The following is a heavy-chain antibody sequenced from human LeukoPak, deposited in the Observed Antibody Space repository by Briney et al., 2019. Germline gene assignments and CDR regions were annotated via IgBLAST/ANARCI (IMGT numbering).Heavy chain of an antibody. CDR2: IYPGDSDT. CDR1: GYSFTSYW. CDR3: ARLVGYDFWSGTNAGYYFDY. D-gene: IGHD3-3*01. J-gene: IGHJ4*02. V-gene: IGHV5-51*01. Sequence: GESLKISCKGSGYSFTSYWIGWVRQMPGKGLEWMGIIYPGDSDTRYSPSSQGQVTISADKSISTAYLQWSSLKASDTAMYYCARLVGYDFWSGTNAGYYFDYWGQGTLVTVSS.